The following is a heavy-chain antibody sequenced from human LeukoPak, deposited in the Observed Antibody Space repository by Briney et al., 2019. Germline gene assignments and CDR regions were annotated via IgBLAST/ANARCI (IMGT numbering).Heavy chain of an antibody. V-gene: IGHV4-59*01. D-gene: IGHD2-15*01. CDR2: IYYSGST. J-gene: IGHJ4*02. CDR1: GGSISSYY. CDR3: ARHRPYCSGGSCYVPLFDY. Sequence: SETLSLTCTVSGGSISSYYWSWIRQPPGKGLEWVGYIYYSGSTNYNPSLKSRVTISVDTSKNQFSLKLSSVTAADTAVYYCARHRPYCSGGSCYVPLFDYWGQGTLVTVSS.